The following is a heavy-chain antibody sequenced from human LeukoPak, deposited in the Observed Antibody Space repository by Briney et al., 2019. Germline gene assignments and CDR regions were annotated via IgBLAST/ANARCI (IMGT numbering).Heavy chain of an antibody. CDR3: AKASLESGAYGMDV. J-gene: IGHJ6*02. D-gene: IGHD3-3*01. CDR2: TKQDESEK. Sequence: GGSLRLSCAASGFTFSIYWMGWVRQAPGKGLEWVANTKQDESEKYYVDSVKGRFTISRDNSKNTLYLQMDSLRAEDTAVYYCAKASLESGAYGMDVWGQGTTVTVSS. V-gene: IGHV3-7*02. CDR1: GFTFSIYW.